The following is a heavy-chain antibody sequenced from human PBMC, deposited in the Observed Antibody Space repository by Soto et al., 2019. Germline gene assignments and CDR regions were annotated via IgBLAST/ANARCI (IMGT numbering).Heavy chain of an antibody. D-gene: IGHD6-13*01. Sequence: QVQLVQSGAEVKKPGSSVKVSCKASGGTFSSYAISWVRQAPGQGLEWMGGIIPIFGTANYAQKFQGRVTITADESTSTAHMELSSLRSEATAVYYCARAGAPYISSYYFDYWGQGTLVTVSS. J-gene: IGHJ4*02. CDR1: GGTFSSYA. CDR3: ARAGAPYISSYYFDY. V-gene: IGHV1-69*01. CDR2: IIPIFGTA.